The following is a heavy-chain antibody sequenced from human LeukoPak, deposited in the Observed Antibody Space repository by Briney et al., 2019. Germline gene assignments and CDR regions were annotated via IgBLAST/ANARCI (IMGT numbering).Heavy chain of an antibody. CDR1: GFPFSSYS. V-gene: IGHV3-7*03. D-gene: IGHD6-13*01. Sequence: GGSLRLSCAASGFPFSSYSMTWVRQAPGEGLEGVANIKPDGTTKFYVDSVKGRFTISRDNALNPLSLQMTSLRAEDTAIYYCARSIPYGTTWYGRSDYWGQGTLVTVSS. J-gene: IGHJ4*02. CDR2: IKPDGTTK. CDR3: ARSIPYGTTWYGRSDY.